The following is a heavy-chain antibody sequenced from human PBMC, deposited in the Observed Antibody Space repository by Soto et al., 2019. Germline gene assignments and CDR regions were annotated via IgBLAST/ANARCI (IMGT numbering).Heavy chain of an antibody. CDR2: IIPIFDIT. Sequence: GASVKVSCKASGGTFRSYSISWVRQAPGQGLEWMGGIIPIFDITNYAQKFQGRVTITADESTSTAYMELSSLGSDDTAVYYCARPDEGGYSTNHHYCYALDVWGQGTTVTVS. D-gene: IGHD3-22*01. CDR1: GGTFRSYS. V-gene: IGHV1-69*13. J-gene: IGHJ6*02. CDR3: ARPDEGGYSTNHHYCYALDV.